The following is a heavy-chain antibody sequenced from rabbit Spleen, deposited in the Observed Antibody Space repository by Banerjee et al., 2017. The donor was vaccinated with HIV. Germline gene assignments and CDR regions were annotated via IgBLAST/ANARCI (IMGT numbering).Heavy chain of an antibody. Sequence: QQQLVESGGGLVKPGASLTLTCKASGFSFSNKAVMCWVRQAPGKGLEWIGYIDPVFGITYYANWVNGRFSISRENAQNTVDLQMTSLTAADTATYFCARDTGSSFSSYGMDLWGPGTLVTVS. CDR1: GFSFSNKA. J-gene: IGHJ6*01. D-gene: IGHD8-1*01. CDR2: IDPVFGIT. CDR3: ARDTGSSFSSYGMDL. V-gene: IGHV1S47*01.